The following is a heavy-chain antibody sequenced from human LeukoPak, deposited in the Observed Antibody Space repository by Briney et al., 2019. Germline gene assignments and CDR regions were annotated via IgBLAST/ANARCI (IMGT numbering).Heavy chain of an antibody. CDR2: IYYSGST. CDR3: ARNLDPLWFGELLPTYYYYYGMDV. Sequence: SETLSLTCTVSGGSISSYYWSWIRQPPGKGLEWIGYIYYSGSTNYNPSLKSRVTISVDTSKNQFSLKLSSVTAADTAVYYCARNLDPLWFGELLPTYYYYYGMDVWGQGTTVTVSS. J-gene: IGHJ6*02. D-gene: IGHD3-10*01. V-gene: IGHV4-59*01. CDR1: GGSISSYY.